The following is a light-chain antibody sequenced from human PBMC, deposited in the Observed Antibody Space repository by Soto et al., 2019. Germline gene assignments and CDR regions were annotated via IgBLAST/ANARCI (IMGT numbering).Light chain of an antibody. CDR3: QQTNTFLPLT. V-gene: IGKV1-12*01. CDR2: AAS. Sequence: DIPMTQSPSSVSASVGDRVTITCRASQGISNWLAWYQQQPGKAPKLLIYAASSLQSGVPSRFSGGGSGTHFTLIISSLQPEDFATYYYQQTNTFLPLTFGGGTKVEIK. J-gene: IGKJ4*01. CDR1: QGISNW.